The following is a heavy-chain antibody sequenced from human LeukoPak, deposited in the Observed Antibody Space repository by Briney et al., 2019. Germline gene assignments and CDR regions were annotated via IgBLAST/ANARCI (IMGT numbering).Heavy chain of an antibody. CDR3: ARLQLLVSYYFDY. V-gene: IGHV4-59*01. CDR1: GGSISSYY. Sequence: SETLSLTCSVSGGSISSYYWSWIRQSPGKGLEWIGYIYYSGSTNYNPSLKSRVTISVDTSKNQFSLKPSSVTAADTAVYYCARLQLLVSYYFDYSGPGTL. CDR2: IYYSGST. J-gene: IGHJ4*02. D-gene: IGHD6-19*01.